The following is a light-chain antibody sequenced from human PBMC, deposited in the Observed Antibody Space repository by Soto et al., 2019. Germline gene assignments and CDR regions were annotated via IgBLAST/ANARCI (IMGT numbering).Light chain of an antibody. CDR2: EVS. CDR1: SSDVGGYNY. V-gene: IGLV2-8*01. Sequence: QSVLTQPPSASGSPGQSVTISCTGTSSDVGGYNYVSWYQQHPDKAPKLMIYEVSKRPSGVPDRFSGSKSGNTASLTVSGLQAEDEADYYCSSYAGSNDYVFGPGTKVTVL. J-gene: IGLJ1*01. CDR3: SSYAGSNDYV.